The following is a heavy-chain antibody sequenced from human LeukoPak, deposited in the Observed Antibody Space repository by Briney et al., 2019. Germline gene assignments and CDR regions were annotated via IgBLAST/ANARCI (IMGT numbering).Heavy chain of an antibody. CDR2: INPNSGDT. CDR1: GYTFTGYY. V-gene: IGHV1-2*02. CDR3: ARSTITTTAAGHFDL. D-gene: IGHD6-13*01. J-gene: IGHJ2*01. Sequence: ASVKVSCKASGYTFTGYYMHWVRQAPGQGLEWMGWINPNSGDTNYAQNFQGRVTMSRDTSISTAYLELNSLIFDDTAVFYCARSTITTTAAGHFDLWGRGTLVTVSS.